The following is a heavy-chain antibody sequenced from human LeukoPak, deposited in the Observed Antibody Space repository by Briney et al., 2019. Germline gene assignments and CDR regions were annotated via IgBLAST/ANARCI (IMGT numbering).Heavy chain of an antibody. CDR1: GDSISNYY. J-gene: IGHJ4*02. CDR3: ARLAGGGYTGNLDF. D-gene: IGHD5-12*01. V-gene: IGHV4-59*08. Sequence: PSETLSLTCTVSGDSISNYYWSWIRQPPGKGLEWVGYIYKSGSTNYNPSLKSRVTISVDTSKNQFSLKVSSVTAADTAVYYCARLAGGGYTGNLDFWGQGILVTVSS. CDR2: IYKSGST.